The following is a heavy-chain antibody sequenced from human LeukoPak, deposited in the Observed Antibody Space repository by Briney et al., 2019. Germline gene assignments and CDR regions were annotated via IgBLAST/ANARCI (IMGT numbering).Heavy chain of an antibody. CDR1: GXSFSNTW. CDR2: IKSKTDGGTT. D-gene: IGHD1-26*01. Sequence: GGSLRLSWAASGXSFSNTWMNWVRQAPGKGLEWVGRIKSKTDGGTTDYVAPVKGRFTISRDDSENTLSLQMNSPKIEHTAVYYCTTKRYSGSSLKFDYWGQGTLVTVSS. CDR3: TTKRYSGSSLKFDY. V-gene: IGHV3-15*01. J-gene: IGHJ4*02.